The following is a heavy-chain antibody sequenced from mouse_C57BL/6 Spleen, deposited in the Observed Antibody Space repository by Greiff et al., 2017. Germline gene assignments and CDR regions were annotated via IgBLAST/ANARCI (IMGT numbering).Heavy chain of an antibody. CDR1: GYSFTSYY. CDR3: ARFSYAMDY. Sequence: LQESGPELVKPGASVKISCKASGYSFTSYYIHWVKQRPGQGLEWIGWIYPGSGNTKYNEKFKGKATLTADTSSSTAYMQLSSLTSEDSAVYYCARFSYAMDYWGQGTSVTVSS. CDR2: IYPGSGNT. J-gene: IGHJ4*01. V-gene: IGHV1-66*01.